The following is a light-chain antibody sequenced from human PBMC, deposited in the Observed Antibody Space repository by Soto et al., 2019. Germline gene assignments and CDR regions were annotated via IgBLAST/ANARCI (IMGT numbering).Light chain of an antibody. Sequence: EIVLTQSPGSRSLSPGERATLSCRASQSVSSYLAWYQQKPGQAPRLLIFAASSRASGIPDRFSGYGSETDFTLTISGLEAEDFAVYYCQQYTSWPITFGQGTRLEIK. J-gene: IGKJ5*01. CDR3: QQYTSWPIT. CDR2: AAS. V-gene: IGKV3-20*01. CDR1: QSVSSY.